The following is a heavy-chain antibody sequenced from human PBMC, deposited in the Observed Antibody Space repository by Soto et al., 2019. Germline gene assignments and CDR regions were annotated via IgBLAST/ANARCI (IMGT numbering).Heavy chain of an antibody. CDR1: GGSISSGGYY. V-gene: IGHV4-31*03. CDR2: IYYSGST. Sequence: QVRLQESGPGLVKPSQTLSLTCTVSGGSISSGGYYWSWIRQHPGKGLEWIGYIYYSGSTYYNPSLKSRVTISVDTSKNQFSLKLSSVTAADTAVYYCARSVTYYDFWSGYYDAFDIWGQGTMVTVSS. CDR3: ARSVTYYDFWSGYYDAFDI. D-gene: IGHD3-3*01. J-gene: IGHJ3*02.